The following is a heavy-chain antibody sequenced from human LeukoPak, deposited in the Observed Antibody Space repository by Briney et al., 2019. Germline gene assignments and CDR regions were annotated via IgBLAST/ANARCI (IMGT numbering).Heavy chain of an antibody. CDR1: GFTFSSYA. CDR3: AREYSEVFDY. J-gene: IGHJ4*02. D-gene: IGHD5-18*01. Sequence: GGSLRLSCAASGFTFSSYAMHWVRQAPGKGLEWVANIKQDGSEKYYVDSVKGRFTISRDNAKNSLYLQMNSLRAEDTAVYYCAREYSEVFDYWGQGTLVTVSS. CDR2: IKQDGSEK. V-gene: IGHV3-7*01.